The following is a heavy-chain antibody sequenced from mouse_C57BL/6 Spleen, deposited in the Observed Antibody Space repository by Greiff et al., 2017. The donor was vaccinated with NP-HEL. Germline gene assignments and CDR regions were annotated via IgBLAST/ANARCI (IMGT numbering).Heavy chain of an antibody. Sequence: VQGVESGPGLVAPSQSLSITCTVSGFSLTSYAISWVRQPPGKGLEWLGVIWTGGGTNYNSALKSRLSISKDNSKSQVFLKMNSLQTDDTARYYCARNFNWDVGYFDYWGQGTTLTVSS. CDR2: IWTGGGT. D-gene: IGHD4-1*02. CDR3: ARNFNWDVGYFDY. CDR1: GFSLTSYA. V-gene: IGHV2-9-1*01. J-gene: IGHJ2*01.